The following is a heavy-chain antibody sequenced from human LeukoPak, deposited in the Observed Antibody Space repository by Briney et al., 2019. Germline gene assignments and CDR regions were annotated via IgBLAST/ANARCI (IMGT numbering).Heavy chain of an antibody. V-gene: IGHV1-69*04. D-gene: IGHD3-9*01. CDR3: ARVHYDILTGYSYFDY. CDR2: IIPILGIA. Sequence: SVKVSCKASGGTFSSYAISWVRQAPGQGLEWMGRIIPILGIANYAQKFQGRVTITADKSTSTAYMELSSLRSEDTAVYYCARVHYDILTGYSYFDYWGQGTLVTVSS. CDR1: GGTFSSYA. J-gene: IGHJ4*02.